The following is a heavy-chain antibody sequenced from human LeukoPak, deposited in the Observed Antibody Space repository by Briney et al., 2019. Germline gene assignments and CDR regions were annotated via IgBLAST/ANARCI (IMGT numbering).Heavy chain of an antibody. Sequence: SETLSLTCTVSGGSISSTSSTYYWNWVRQPPGKGLEWIGSIHYSGNTYFNPSLKSRVTISIDTSKNQFSVKLNSVTAADTAVYYYARKGTIAPTGASHFDHWGQGTLVTVSS. J-gene: IGHJ4*02. V-gene: IGHV4-39*01. D-gene: IGHD6-13*01. CDR3: ARKGTIAPTGASHFDH. CDR1: GGSISSTSSTYY. CDR2: IHYSGNT.